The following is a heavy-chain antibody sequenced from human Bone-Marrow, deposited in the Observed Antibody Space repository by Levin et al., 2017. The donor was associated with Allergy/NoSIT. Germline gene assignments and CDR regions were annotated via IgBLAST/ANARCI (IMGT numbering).Heavy chain of an antibody. CDR3: AKSDDYDGSGSYVGWFDP. J-gene: IGHJ5*02. D-gene: IGHD3-10*01. CDR2: ISGSGGST. V-gene: IGHV3-23*01. CDR1: GFTFSSYA. Sequence: GESLKISCAASGFTFSSYAMSWVRQAPGKGLEWVSAISGSGGSTYYADSVKGRFTISRDNSKNTLYLQMNSLRAEDTAVYYCAKSDDYDGSGSYVGWFDPWGQGTLVTVSS.